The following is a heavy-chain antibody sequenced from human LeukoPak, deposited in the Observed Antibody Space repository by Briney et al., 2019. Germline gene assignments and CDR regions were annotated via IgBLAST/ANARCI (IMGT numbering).Heavy chain of an antibody. CDR1: GVSISPYY. D-gene: IGHD6-19*01. Sequence: PSETLSLTCTVSGVSISPYYWSWIRQPPGKGLEWIGYIYYSGSTTYNTSLKSPVTISVDTSRNQFSLKLSSVTAADTAVYYCARGAGAFDYWGHGTLVTVSS. V-gene: IGHV4-59*01. CDR2: IYYSGST. CDR3: ARGAGAFDY. J-gene: IGHJ4*03.